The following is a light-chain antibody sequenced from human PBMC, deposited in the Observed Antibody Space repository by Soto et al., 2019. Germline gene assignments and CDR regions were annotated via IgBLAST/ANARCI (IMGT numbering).Light chain of an antibody. CDR2: GAS. CDR3: QQCGSSRRT. V-gene: IGKV3-15*01. CDR1: QSVSSN. J-gene: IGKJ1*01. Sequence: DIVMTQSPATLSVAPGERATLSCRASQSVSSNLAWYQQKPGQAPRLLIYGASTRATGIPARFSGSGSGTDFTLTISRLEPEDFAVYYCQQCGSSRRTFGQGTKVDIK.